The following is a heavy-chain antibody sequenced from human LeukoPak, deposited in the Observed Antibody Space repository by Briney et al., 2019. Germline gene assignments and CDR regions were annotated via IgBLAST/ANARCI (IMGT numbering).Heavy chain of an antibody. CDR1: GFTVSNNY. CDR2: IHSGGST. Sequence: GGSLRLSCAASGFTVSNNYMTWVRQAPGKGLEWVSVIHSGGSTYYADSVKGRFTISRDNSKNPLYLQMNSLRAEDSAVYYCARDRYSYGFALDCWGQGTLVTVSS. J-gene: IGHJ4*02. D-gene: IGHD5-18*01. CDR3: ARDRYSYGFALDC. V-gene: IGHV3-66*02.